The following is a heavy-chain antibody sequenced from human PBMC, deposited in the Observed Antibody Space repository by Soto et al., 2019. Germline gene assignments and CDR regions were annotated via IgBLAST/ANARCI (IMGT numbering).Heavy chain of an antibody. V-gene: IGHV1-18*01. D-gene: IGHD3-16*02. J-gene: IGHJ4*02. CDR1: GYTFTSYG. CDR2: ISAYNGNT. CDR3: GGTVWGSYRSGVGIDY. Sequence: QVQLVQSGAEVKKPGASVKVSCKASGYTFTSYGISWVRQAPGQGLEWMGWISAYNGNTNYAQKLQGRVTMTTDTSTSPAYMGLRSLRSEDRAVYCWGGTVWGSYRSGVGIDYWGQGTLVTVSS.